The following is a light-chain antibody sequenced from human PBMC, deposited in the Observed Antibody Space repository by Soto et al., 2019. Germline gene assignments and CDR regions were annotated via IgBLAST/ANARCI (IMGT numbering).Light chain of an antibody. CDR3: QQANSFPIT. CDR2: DAS. V-gene: IGKV3-11*01. Sequence: VLTQSPGTLSLSPGERATLSCRASQSVSSYLAWYQQKPGQAPRLLIYDASNRATGIPARFSGSGSGTDFTLTISSLQPEDFATYYCQQANSFPITFGQGTRLE. J-gene: IGKJ5*01. CDR1: QSVSSY.